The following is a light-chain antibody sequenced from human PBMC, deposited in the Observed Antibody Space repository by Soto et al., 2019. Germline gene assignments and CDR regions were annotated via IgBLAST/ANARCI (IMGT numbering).Light chain of an antibody. J-gene: IGKJ3*01. V-gene: IGKV1-39*01. CDR2: AAS. CDR3: QQSYSTPPT. Sequence: DIQMTQSPSSLSASVGDRVTITCRASQSISSYLNWYQQKPGKAPKLLIYAASSLQSGVPSRFSGSGSGTDFTLTISSLQPEDFATYSFQQSYSTPPTFGHGTKVDIK. CDR1: QSISSY.